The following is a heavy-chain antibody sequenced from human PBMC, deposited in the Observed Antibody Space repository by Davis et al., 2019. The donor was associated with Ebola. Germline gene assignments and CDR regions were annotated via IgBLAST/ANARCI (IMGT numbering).Heavy chain of an antibody. CDR3: ATVRGVCTDGVCSPCWYFDL. CDR1: GFTFSSNT. Sequence: PGGSLRLSCAASGFTFSSNTMTWVRQAPGKGLEWVSYISSGGRTIYYADSVKGRFTISRDNAKKSLYLQMSSLRDEDTAVYYCATVRGVCTDGVCSPCWYFDLWGRGTLVTVSS. CDR2: ISSGGRTI. D-gene: IGHD2-8*01. V-gene: IGHV3-48*02. J-gene: IGHJ2*01.